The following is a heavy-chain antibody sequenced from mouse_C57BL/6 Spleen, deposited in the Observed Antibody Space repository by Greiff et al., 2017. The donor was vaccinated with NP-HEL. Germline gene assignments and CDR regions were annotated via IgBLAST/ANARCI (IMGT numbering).Heavy chain of an antibody. Sequence: DVQLQESGPGLVKPSQSLSLTCSVTGYSITSGYYWNWIRQFPGNKLEWMGYISYDGSNNYNPSLKNRISITRDTSKNQFFLKLNSVTTEDTATYYGARGGDYDSYYFDDWGQGTTLTVSS. CDR1: GYSITSGYY. V-gene: IGHV3-6*01. J-gene: IGHJ2*01. D-gene: IGHD2-4*01. CDR2: ISYDGSN. CDR3: ARGGDYDSYYFDD.